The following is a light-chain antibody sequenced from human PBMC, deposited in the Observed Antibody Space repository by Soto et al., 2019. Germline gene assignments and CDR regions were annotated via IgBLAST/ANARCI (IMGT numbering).Light chain of an antibody. Sequence: QMTQSPSTRSASLGDRVTITCRASQIICSSLAWYQHKPGKAPKLLIYDALTLQSGVPSRYSGSESGTEFTFTISSLQPGDSATYYCQQYYSYPYTFGQGTKLEI. V-gene: IGKV1-5*01. CDR1: QIICSS. J-gene: IGKJ2*01. CDR3: QQYYSYPYT. CDR2: DAL.